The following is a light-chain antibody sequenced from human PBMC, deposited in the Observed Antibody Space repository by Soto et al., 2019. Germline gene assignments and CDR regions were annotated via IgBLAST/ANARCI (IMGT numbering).Light chain of an antibody. CDR3: ETWDSNTHTV. V-gene: IGLV4-60*02. J-gene: IGLJ3*02. CDR1: SGHSSYI. CDR2: LEGSGSY. Sequence: QLVLTQSSSASASLGSSVKLTCTLSSGHSSYIIAWHQQQPGKAPRYLMKLEGSGSYNKGSGVPDRFSGSSSGADRYLTISNLRFEDEADYYCETWDSNTHTVFGGGTQLTVL.